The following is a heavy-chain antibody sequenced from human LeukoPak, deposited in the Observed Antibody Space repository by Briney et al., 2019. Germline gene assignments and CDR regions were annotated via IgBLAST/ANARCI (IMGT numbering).Heavy chain of an antibody. CDR2: IYDTGIT. CDR1: GDSISNYY. Sequence: SETLSLTCTVSGDSISNYYWAWIRQPPGSGLEWIGHIYDTGITKDNPALKSRLTISLQTSRNRFSLNLSSLTAADTAIYFCARVRNFPDAFDIWGQGRMVTVSS. V-gene: IGHV4-59*01. CDR3: ARVRNFPDAFDI. J-gene: IGHJ3*02.